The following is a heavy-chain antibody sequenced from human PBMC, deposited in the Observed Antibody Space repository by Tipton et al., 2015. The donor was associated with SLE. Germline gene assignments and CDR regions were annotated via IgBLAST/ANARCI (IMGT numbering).Heavy chain of an antibody. Sequence: LRLSCAVYGGSFSGYYWSWIRQPPGKGLEWIGEINHSGSTNYNPSLKSRVTISVDTSKNQFSLKLSSVTAADTAVYYCAKASDYYDFWSGMTGYGMDVWGQGTTVTVSS. J-gene: IGHJ6*02. D-gene: IGHD3-3*01. CDR3: AKASDYYDFWSGMTGYGMDV. CDR1: GGSFSGYY. V-gene: IGHV4-34*01. CDR2: INHSGST.